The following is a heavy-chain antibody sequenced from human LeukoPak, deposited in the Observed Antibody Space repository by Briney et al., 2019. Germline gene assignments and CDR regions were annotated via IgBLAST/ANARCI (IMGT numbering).Heavy chain of an antibody. D-gene: IGHD6-19*01. CDR3: ARRYSSGWHPGQAAFDY. CDR1: GYSISSGYY. Sequence: SETLSLTCAVSGYSISSGYYWGWIRQPPGKGLEWIGSIYHSGSTYYNPSLKSRVTISLDTSKNQFSLKLSSVTAADTAVYYCARRYSSGWHPGQAAFDYWGQGTLVTVSS. CDR2: IYHSGST. V-gene: IGHV4-38-2*01. J-gene: IGHJ4*02.